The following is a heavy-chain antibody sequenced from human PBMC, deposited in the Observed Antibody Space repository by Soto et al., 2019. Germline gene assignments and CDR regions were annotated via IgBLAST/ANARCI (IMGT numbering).Heavy chain of an antibody. J-gene: IGHJ4*02. D-gene: IGHD6-13*01. CDR3: AKGAAGSAPFDY. CDR1: GFTFSSYG. CDR2: ISYDGSNK. V-gene: IGHV3-30*18. Sequence: QVQLVESGGGVVQPGRSLRLSCAASGFTFSSYGMHWVRQAPGKGLEWVAVISYDGSNKYYADSVKGRFTISRDNSKNTLYLKMNSLRAEDTAVYYCAKGAAGSAPFDYWGQGTLVTVSS.